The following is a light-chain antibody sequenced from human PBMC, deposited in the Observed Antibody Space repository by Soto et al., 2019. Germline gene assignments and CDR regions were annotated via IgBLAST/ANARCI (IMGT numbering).Light chain of an antibody. CDR2: AAS. J-gene: IGKJ1*01. CDR3: QQSYSTPRT. V-gene: IGKV1-39*01. Sequence: DIQMTQSPSSLSASVGDRVTITCRASQSISSYLNWYQQKPGKAPKLLIYAASSLQSGVPSRFSGSGSGTVFTLTISSLQPEDFATYSCQQSYSTPRTFGQGTQVEIK. CDR1: QSISSY.